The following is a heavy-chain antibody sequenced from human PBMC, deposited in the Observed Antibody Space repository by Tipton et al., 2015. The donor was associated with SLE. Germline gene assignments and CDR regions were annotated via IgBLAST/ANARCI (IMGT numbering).Heavy chain of an antibody. V-gene: IGHV4-59*01. CDR3: ARLNDATAIASFDY. CDR2: IYYNGHT. CDR1: GFTFSSYE. Sequence: LRLSCAASGFTFSSYEMNWVRQAPGKGLEWVGSIYYNGHTNYSPSLKSRVTLSVDTSKNQFSLTLSSVTAADTAVYYCARLNDATAIASFDYWGQGNLVTVSS. J-gene: IGHJ4*02. D-gene: IGHD2-21*02.